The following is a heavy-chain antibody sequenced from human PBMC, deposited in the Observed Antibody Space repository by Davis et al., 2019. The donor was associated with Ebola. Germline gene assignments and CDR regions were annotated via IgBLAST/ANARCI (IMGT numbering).Heavy chain of an antibody. V-gene: IGHV1-18*01. D-gene: IGHD2-15*01. CDR3: AHLGPQRYCSGGGCHGYLDY. CDR1: GYTFTSYG. Sequence: ASVKVSCKASGYTFTSYGINWVRQAPGQGLEWMGWISAYNGNTNYAQKLQGRVTITADESTRTAYMELDGLISEDTAVYYCAHLGPQRYCSGGGCHGYLDYWGQGTLVTVSS. J-gene: IGHJ4*02. CDR2: ISAYNGNT.